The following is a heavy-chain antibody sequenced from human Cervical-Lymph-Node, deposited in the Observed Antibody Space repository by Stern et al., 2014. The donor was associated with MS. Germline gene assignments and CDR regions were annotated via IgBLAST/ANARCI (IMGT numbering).Heavy chain of an antibody. CDR3: SRDADGYSLVFGY. V-gene: IGHV4-30-4*01. CDR1: GGSISSAEYY. J-gene: IGHJ4*02. D-gene: IGHD5-24*01. Sequence: QEQLQESGPGLVKPSQTLSLTCAVTGGSISSAEYYWSWIRQSPGKGLEWIGYIHNSGTTYYNPSLKSRVTISVDTSKNQFSLKLRSVTAADTAVYYCSRDADGYSLVFGYWGRGTLVTVSS. CDR2: IHNSGTT.